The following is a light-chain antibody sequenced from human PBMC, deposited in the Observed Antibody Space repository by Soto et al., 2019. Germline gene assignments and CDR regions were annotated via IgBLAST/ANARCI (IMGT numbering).Light chain of an antibody. V-gene: IGKV1-39*01. Sequence: DIQMTQSPSSLSASVGDRVTITCRASQSISSYLSWFQQKPGKAPKLLIYSASSLQSGVPSRFSGGGSGTDFTLTISRLEPEDFAVYYCQQFSSYPLTFGGGTKVDIK. CDR3: QQFSSYPLT. J-gene: IGKJ4*01. CDR1: QSISSY. CDR2: SAS.